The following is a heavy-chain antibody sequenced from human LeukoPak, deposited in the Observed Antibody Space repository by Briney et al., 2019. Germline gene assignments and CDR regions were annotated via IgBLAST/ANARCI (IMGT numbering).Heavy chain of an antibody. V-gene: IGHV3-21*01. CDR1: GFTFSGSS. CDR2: INEDGRYI. J-gene: IGHJ3*02. D-gene: IGHD1-26*01. Sequence: GGSPRLSCAASGFTFSGSSMSWVRQAPGKGLQWVSSINEDGRYIYFTDSLKGRFTVSRDNADNSLYLQMNGLRAEDTAVYYCARGHSGRYQRNDAYDIWGRGTLVTVSS. CDR3: ARGHSGRYQRNDAYDI.